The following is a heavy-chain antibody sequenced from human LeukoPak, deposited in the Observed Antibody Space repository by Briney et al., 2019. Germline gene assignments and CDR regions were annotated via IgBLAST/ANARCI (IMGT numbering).Heavy chain of an antibody. CDR3: ATRSVRGTGYYPFDY. J-gene: IGHJ4*02. V-gene: IGHV1-69*01. CDR2: IIPIFGTA. D-gene: IGHD3/OR15-3a*01. CDR1: GGTFSSYA. Sequence: GSSVKVSCKASGGTFSSYAISWVRQAPGQGLEWMGGIIPIFGTANYAQKFQGRVTITADESTSTAYMELSSLRSEDTAVYYCATRSVRGTGYYPFDYWGQGTLVTVSS.